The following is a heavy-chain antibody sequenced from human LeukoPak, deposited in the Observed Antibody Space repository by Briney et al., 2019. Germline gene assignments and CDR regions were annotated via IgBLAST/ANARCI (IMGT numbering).Heavy chain of an antibody. CDR2: IKQDGSEK. D-gene: IGHD6-13*01. CDR3: ARGPPSSSWSYYYYYMDV. Sequence: TGGSLRLSCAASGFTFSSYWMSWVRQAPGKGLEWVANIKQDGSEKYYVDSVKGRFTISRDNAKNSLYLQMNSLRAEDTAVYYCARGPPSSSWSYYYYYMDVWGKGTTVTISS. CDR1: GFTFSSYW. J-gene: IGHJ6*03. V-gene: IGHV3-7*01.